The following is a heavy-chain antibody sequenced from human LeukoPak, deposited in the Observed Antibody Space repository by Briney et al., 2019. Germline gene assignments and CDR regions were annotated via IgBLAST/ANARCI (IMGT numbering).Heavy chain of an antibody. J-gene: IGHJ3*02. Sequence: GGSLRLSCTASGLAFSNYATTWVRQAPGKGLEWVSSITGSGRGTYYADSVKGRFSVSRDNSQNTVFLHMNSLRADDTALYYCSKDPNGDYVGAFDMWGPGTMVTVSS. D-gene: IGHD4-17*01. CDR3: SKDPNGDYVGAFDM. CDR2: ITGSGRGT. V-gene: IGHV3-23*01. CDR1: GLAFSNYA.